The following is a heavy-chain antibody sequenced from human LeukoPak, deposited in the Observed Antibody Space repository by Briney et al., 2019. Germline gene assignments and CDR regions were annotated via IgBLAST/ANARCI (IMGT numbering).Heavy chain of an antibody. D-gene: IGHD3-16*01. CDR2: IHDSGNT. Sequence: PSETLSLTCTVSGGSISSYYWSWIRQSPEKGLEWIGHIHDSGNTDYNPSLKGRVTISVDTSRKQFSLTLTSVTAADTAFYYCVRTEYYDKSGNYWG. CDR3: VRTEYYDKSGNY. CDR1: GGSISSYY. J-gene: IGHJ4*01. V-gene: IGHV4-4*08.